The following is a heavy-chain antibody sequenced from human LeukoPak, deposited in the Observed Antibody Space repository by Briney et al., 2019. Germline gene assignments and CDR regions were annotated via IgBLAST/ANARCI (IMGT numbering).Heavy chain of an antibody. CDR2: IYYSGST. Sequence: SETLSLTCTVSGGSISSGDYYWSWIRQPPGKGLECIGYIYYSGSTYYNPSLKSRVTISVDTSKNQFSLKLSSVTAADTAVYYCARGSIAARPDYYYYMDVWGKGTTVTVSS. D-gene: IGHD6-6*01. V-gene: IGHV4-30-4*08. CDR1: GGSISSGDYY. J-gene: IGHJ6*03. CDR3: ARGSIAARPDYYYYMDV.